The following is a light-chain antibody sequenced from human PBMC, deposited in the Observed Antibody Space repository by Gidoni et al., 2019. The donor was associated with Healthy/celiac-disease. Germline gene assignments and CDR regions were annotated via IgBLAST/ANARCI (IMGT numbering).Light chain of an antibody. V-gene: IGLV2-11*01. CDR1: SSDVGGYNY. CDR3: RSYAGSYTFVV. J-gene: IGLJ2*01. Sequence: QSALTQPRSVSGSPGQSVTISCTGTSSDVGGYNYVSWYQQHPGKAPKLMIYDVSKRPSGVPDRFSGSKSGNTASLTISGLQAEDEADYYCRSYAGSYTFVVFGGGTKLTVL. CDR2: DVS.